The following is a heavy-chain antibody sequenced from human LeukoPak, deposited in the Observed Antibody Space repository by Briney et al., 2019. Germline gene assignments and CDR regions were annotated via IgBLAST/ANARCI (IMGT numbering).Heavy chain of an antibody. Sequence: SETLSLTCTVSGGSISSYYWSWIRQPPGKGLEWIGYIYYSGSTNYNPSLKSRVTISVDTSKNQSSLKLSSVTAADTAVYYCARWSGPYSSRGWFDPWGQGTLVTVSS. V-gene: IGHV4-59*08. J-gene: IGHJ5*02. D-gene: IGHD6-13*01. CDR3: ARWSGPYSSRGWFDP. CDR1: GGSISSYY. CDR2: IYYSGST.